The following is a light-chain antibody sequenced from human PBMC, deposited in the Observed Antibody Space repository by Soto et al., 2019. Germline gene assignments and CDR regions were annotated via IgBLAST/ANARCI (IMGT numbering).Light chain of an antibody. V-gene: IGLV2-23*01. Sequence: QSVLTQPASVSGSPGQSITISCTGTSSDVGSYNLVSWYQLHPGKAPKLMIYEGSKRPSGVSNRFSGSKSGNTASLTISGLQAEDEADYYCCSYAGSSPWVFGGGTQLTVL. J-gene: IGLJ3*02. CDR2: EGS. CDR3: CSYAGSSPWV. CDR1: SSDVGSYNL.